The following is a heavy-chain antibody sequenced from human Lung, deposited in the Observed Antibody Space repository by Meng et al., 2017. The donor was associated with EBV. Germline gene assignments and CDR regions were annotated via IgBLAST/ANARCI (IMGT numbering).Heavy chain of an antibody. V-gene: IGHV3-21*01. J-gene: IGHJ4*02. CDR2: ISTSTSYI. CDR3: ARDLRSNGSHF. CDR1: GFTFSSYN. D-gene: IGHD3-16*01. Sequence: EVQLVESGGGLVKPGGSLRLSCAASGFTFSSYNMNWVRQAPGKGLEWVSFISTSTSYIYYADSVKGRFTISRDNAKNSLYLQMNSLRAEDTAVYYCARDLRSNGSHFGGQGTLGTVAS.